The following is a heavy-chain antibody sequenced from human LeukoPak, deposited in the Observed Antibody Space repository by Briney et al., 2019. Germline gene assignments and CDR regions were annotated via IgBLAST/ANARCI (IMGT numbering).Heavy chain of an antibody. CDR3: ASPPRGYSYGLRSYFDY. D-gene: IGHD5-18*01. Sequence: GGSLRLSCAASGFTFSSYAMSWVRQAPGKGLEWVSAISGSSGSTYYADSVKGRFTISRDNSKNTLYLQMNSLRAEDTAVYYCASPPRGYSYGLRSYFDYWGQGTLVTVSS. J-gene: IGHJ4*02. CDR1: GFTFSSYA. V-gene: IGHV3-23*01. CDR2: ISGSSGST.